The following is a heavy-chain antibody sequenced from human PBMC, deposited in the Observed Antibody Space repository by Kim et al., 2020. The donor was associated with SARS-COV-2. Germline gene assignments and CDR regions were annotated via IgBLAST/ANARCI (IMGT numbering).Heavy chain of an antibody. CDR2: IIPDTGGT. CDR3: AREVGATFGETYYYYGMYV. Sequence: ASVKVSCKASGYTFSDYYMHWVRQAPGQGLEWMGWIIPDTGGTNYAQKFQGRVTMTSGTSVSTAYMELSRLTSDDTAVYYCAREVGATFGETYYYYGMYVWGQGTTVTVSS. D-gene: IGHD1-26*01. CDR1: GYTFSDYY. V-gene: IGHV1-2*02. J-gene: IGHJ6*02.